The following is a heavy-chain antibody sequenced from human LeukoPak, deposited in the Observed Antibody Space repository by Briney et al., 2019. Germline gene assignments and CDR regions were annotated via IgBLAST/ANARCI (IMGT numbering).Heavy chain of an antibody. V-gene: IGHV3-7*01. CDR1: GFTFSSYS. CDR2: IKHDGSEK. D-gene: IGHD3-3*01. CDR3: ATDRGWRTSGYYLYYFEY. Sequence: GGSLRLSCAASGFTFSSYSMSWVRQAPGKGLEWVASIKHDGSEKYYVDSVRGRFTISRDNTMNPLYLQMSSLRAEDTAVYYCATDRGWRTSGYYLYYFEYWGQGTLVTYSS. J-gene: IGHJ4*02.